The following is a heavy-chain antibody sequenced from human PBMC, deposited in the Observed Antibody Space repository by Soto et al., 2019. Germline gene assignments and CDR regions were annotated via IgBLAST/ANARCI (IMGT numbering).Heavy chain of an antibody. CDR1: GGSFSGYY. Sequence: PSETLSLTCAVYGGSFSGYYWSWIRQPPGKGLEWIGEINHSGSTNYNPSLKSRVTISVDTSKNQFSLKLSSVTAADTAVYYCARGRGYDILTGYDYWEQGTLVTVSS. J-gene: IGHJ4*02. CDR3: ARGRGYDILTGYDY. V-gene: IGHV4-34*01. CDR2: INHSGST. D-gene: IGHD3-9*01.